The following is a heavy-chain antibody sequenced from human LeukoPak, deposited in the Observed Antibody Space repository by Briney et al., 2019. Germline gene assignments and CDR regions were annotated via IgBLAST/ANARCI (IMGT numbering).Heavy chain of an antibody. CDR1: GFTFSDYY. CDR3: ARVGYCSSTSCYDPDAFDI. D-gene: IGHD2-2*01. J-gene: IGHJ3*02. CDR2: ISSSGSTI. V-gene: IGHV3-11*04. Sequence: GGFLRLSCAASGFTFSDYYMSWIRQAPGKGLEWVSYISSSGSTIYYADSVKGRFTISRDNAKNSLYLQMNSLRAEDTAVYYCARVGYCSSTSCYDPDAFDIWGQGTMVTVSS.